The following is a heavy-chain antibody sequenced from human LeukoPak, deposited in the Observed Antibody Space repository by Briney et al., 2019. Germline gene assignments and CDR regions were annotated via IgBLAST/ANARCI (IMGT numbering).Heavy chain of an antibody. CDR1: GFTFSSYA. J-gene: IGHJ5*02. CDR3: ARSWYLAYNWFGP. D-gene: IGHD6-13*01. CDR2: ISGSGGST. Sequence: GGSQRLSCAASGFTFSSYAMSWVRQAPGKGLEWVSAISGSGGSTYYADSVKGRFTISRDNSKNTLYLQMNSLRAEDTAVYYCARSWYLAYNWFGPWGQGTLVTVSS. V-gene: IGHV3-23*01.